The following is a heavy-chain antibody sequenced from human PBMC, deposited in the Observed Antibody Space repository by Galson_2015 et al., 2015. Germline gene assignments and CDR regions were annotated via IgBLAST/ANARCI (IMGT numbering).Heavy chain of an antibody. CDR1: GFTFSSFE. D-gene: IGHD3-3*01. CDR3: ARDFWSGDIPFAS. V-gene: IGHV3-48*03. CDR2: VSSDRSTM. J-gene: IGHJ4*02. Sequence: SLRLSCAASGFTFSSFEMHWVRQAPGKGLEWISYVSSDRSTMYYADSVRGRFTISRDNAKNSPYMQMNSLRAEYTAVYYCARDFWSGDIPFASWRQGTEVTVSS.